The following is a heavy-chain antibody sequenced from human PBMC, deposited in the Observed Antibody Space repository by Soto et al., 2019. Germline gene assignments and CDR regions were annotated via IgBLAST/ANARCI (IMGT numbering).Heavy chain of an antibody. V-gene: IGHV3-11*01. CDR2: ISKSGSRI. J-gene: IGHJ6*03. CDR1: GFTFSDYY. CDR3: AREGGATPLDRYYMDI. Sequence: GGSLRLSCAASGFTFSDYYMSWIRQAPGKGLEWVSSISKSGSRIYYADSVKGRFTISRDNAKNSLYLQMNSLRAEDTAVYYCAREGGATPLDRYYMDIWGKGTTVTVSS. D-gene: IGHD3-16*01.